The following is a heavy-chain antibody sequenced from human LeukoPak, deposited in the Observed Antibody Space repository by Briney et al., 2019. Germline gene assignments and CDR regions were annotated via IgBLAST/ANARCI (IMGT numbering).Heavy chain of an antibody. CDR1: GDSVSSNGAA. D-gene: IGHD5-18*01. V-gene: IGHV6-1*01. CDR3: ARMPGYSYYYMGV. J-gene: IGHJ6*03. Sequence: SQTLSLTCAISGDSVSSNGAAWNWIRQSPSRGLEWLGRTYYRSKWYNDYAVSVKSRITINPDTSKNQFSLKLSSVTAADTAVYYCARMPGYSYYYMGVWGKGTTVTVSS. CDR2: TYYRSKWYN.